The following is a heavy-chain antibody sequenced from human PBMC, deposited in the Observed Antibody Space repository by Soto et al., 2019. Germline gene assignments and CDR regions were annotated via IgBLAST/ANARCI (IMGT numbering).Heavy chain of an antibody. V-gene: IGHV3-23*01. CDR1: GFTFSSYA. Sequence: PGGSLRLSCAASGFTFSSYAMSWVRQAPGKGLEWVSAISGSGGSTYYADSVKGRFTISRDNSKNTLYLQMNSLRAEDTAVYYCAKARPAYYYGSGSLIVWGQGTTVTVSS. J-gene: IGHJ6*02. CDR3: AKARPAYYYGSGSLIV. CDR2: ISGSGGST. D-gene: IGHD3-10*01.